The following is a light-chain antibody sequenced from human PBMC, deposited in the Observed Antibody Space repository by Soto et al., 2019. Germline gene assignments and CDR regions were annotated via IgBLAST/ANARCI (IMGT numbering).Light chain of an antibody. V-gene: IGKV2D-29*01. CDR3: QQYGTSEII. J-gene: IGKJ5*01. CDR1: QSLLHSDGKTY. Sequence: DIVLTQTPLSLSVTPGQPASISCKPSQSLLHSDGKTYLYWYLQKPGHPPQLMIYEVSNRFSGVPDRFSGSGSGTDFTLTISRLEPEDFAVFYCQQYGTSEIIFGQGTRLENK. CDR2: EVS.